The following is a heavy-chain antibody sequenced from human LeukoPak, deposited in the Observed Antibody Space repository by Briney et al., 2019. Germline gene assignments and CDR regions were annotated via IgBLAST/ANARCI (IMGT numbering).Heavy chain of an antibody. V-gene: IGHV3-48*04. CDR2: ISSSSSTI. D-gene: IGHD5-24*01. CDR3: ARGGRRWLQKIDY. Sequence: GGSLRPSCAASGFTFSSYSMNWVRQAPGKGLEWVSYISSSSSTIYYADSVKGRFTISRDNAKNSLYLQMNSLRAEDTAVYYWARGGRRWLQKIDYWGQGTLVTVSS. J-gene: IGHJ4*02. CDR1: GFTFSSYS.